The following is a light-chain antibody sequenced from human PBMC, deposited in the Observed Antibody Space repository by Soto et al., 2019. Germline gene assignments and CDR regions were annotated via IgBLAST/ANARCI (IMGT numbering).Light chain of an antibody. CDR2: AAS. CDR1: RSIGSY. J-gene: IGKJ1*01. Sequence: DIQMTQSPSSLSASVGDRVTITCRASRSIGSYLNWYQHKPGKAPKVLIYAASSLQSGVPSRFSGSGSGTDFTLTISSLQPEDFATYSCQQSYSTPWTFGEGTQVQLK. V-gene: IGKV1-39*01. CDR3: QQSYSTPWT.